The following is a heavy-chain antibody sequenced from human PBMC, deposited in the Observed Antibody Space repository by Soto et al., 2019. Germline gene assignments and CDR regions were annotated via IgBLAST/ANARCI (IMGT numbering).Heavy chain of an antibody. J-gene: IGHJ4*02. V-gene: IGHV1-46*01. CDR3: ARVYCSGGSCYGIDS. D-gene: IGHD2-15*01. CDR1: GYTFTSYY. CDR2: INPTSST. Sequence: QVQLVQSGAEVKKPGASVKVSCKASGYTFTSYYMHWVRQAPGQGLEWMGIINPTSSTSYAQKFQGRVTXTXXXSXRTVYMELSSLRSADTAVYYCARVYCSGGSCYGIDSWGQGTLVTVSS.